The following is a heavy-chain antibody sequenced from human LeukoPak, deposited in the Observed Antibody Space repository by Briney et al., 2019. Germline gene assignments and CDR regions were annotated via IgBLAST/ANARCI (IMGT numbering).Heavy chain of an antibody. J-gene: IGHJ4*02. V-gene: IGHV3-48*04. Sequence: GGSLRLSCAASGFTFSSYSMNWVRQAPGKGLEWVSYISSSSSTIYYADSVKGRFTISRDNAKNSLYLQMNGLRAEDTAVYYCARDPMAYSSSWYRYFDYWGQGTLVTVSS. CDR2: ISSSSSTI. CDR1: GFTFSSYS. CDR3: ARDPMAYSSSWYRYFDY. D-gene: IGHD6-13*01.